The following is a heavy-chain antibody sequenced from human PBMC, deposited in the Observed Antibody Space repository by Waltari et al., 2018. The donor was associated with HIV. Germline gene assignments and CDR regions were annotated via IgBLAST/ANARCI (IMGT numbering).Heavy chain of an antibody. CDR2: CYSGGST. CDR1: GFTVSSNY. CDR3: ARSVRDTAMAHDY. D-gene: IGHD5-18*01. Sequence: EVQLVESGGGLIQPGGSLRLSCAASGFTVSSNYMSWVRQAPGKGLEWVSVCYSGGSTYYADSVKGRFTISRDNSKNTLYLQMNSLRAEDTAVYYCARSVRDTAMAHDYWGQGTLVTVSS. V-gene: IGHV3-53*01. J-gene: IGHJ4*02.